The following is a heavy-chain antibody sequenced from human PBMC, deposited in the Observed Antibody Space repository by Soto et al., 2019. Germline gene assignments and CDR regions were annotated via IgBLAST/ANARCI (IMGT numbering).Heavy chain of an antibody. V-gene: IGHV4-30-4*01. CDR1: GASVNSDEDY. CDR3: ATESGSTYGYFDH. J-gene: IGHJ4*02. D-gene: IGHD5-18*01. Sequence: SETLSLTCTVSGASVNSDEDYWTWIRQSPGKGLEWIGYISNSGSTGYNPSLKTRLSMSVDRSKNQFTLRLTSVTAADTAMYFCATESGSTYGYFDHWGQGTQVTVSS. CDR2: ISNSGST.